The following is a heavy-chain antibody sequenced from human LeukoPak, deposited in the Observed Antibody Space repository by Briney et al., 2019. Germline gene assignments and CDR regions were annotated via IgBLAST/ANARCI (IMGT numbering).Heavy chain of an antibody. CDR3: ARHPYDFWSGLSLNLNWFDP. V-gene: IGHV4-38-2*01. J-gene: IGHJ5*02. D-gene: IGHD3-3*01. CDR2: IYHSGST. CDR1: GYSISSGYY. Sequence: SETLSLTYAVSGYSISSGYYWSWIRQPPGKGLEWIGSIYHSGSTYYNPSLKSRVTISVDTSKNQFSLKLSSVTAADTAVYYCARHPYDFWSGLSLNLNWFDPWGQGTLVTVSS.